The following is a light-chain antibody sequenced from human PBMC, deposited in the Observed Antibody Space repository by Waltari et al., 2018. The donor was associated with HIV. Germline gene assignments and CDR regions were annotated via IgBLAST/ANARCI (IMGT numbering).Light chain of an antibody. V-gene: IGLV2-23*02. J-gene: IGLJ1*01. CDR1: SSDVGSYEL. CDR3: CSYAGSSTHV. CDR2: EVS. Sequence: QSALTQPASVSGSPGQSITISCTGPSSDVGSYELVSCYQKHPDKAPKLMIYEVSKRPSGVSNRFSGSKSGNTASLTISGLQAEDEADYYCCSYAGSSTHVFGGGTKVTVL.